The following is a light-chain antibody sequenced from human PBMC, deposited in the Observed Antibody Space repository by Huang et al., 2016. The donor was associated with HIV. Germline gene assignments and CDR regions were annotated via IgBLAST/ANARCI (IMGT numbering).Light chain of an antibody. CDR1: QSVSSSY. Sequence: EIVLTQSPGTVSLSPGERATLSCRASQSVSSSYLACYQQKPRQAPRLLIYGASSRSPGIPDRFSGSGSGTDFTLTISRLEPEDFAVYYCQQYGSSPNTFGQGTKLEIK. CDR2: GAS. V-gene: IGKV3-20*01. CDR3: QQYGSSPNT. J-gene: IGKJ2*01.